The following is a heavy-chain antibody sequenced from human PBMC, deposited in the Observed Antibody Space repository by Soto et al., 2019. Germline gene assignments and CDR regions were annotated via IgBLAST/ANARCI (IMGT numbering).Heavy chain of an antibody. V-gene: IGHV4-59*01. J-gene: IGHJ3*02. CDR3: AREVVVVPAAIKGDAFDI. Sequence: SETLSLTCTVSGGSISSYYWSWIRQPPGKGLEWIGYIYYSGSTNYNPSLKSRVTISVDTSKNQFSLKLSSVTAADTAVYYCAREVVVVPAAIKGDAFDIWGQGTMVTVSS. CDR1: GGSISSYY. CDR2: IYYSGST. D-gene: IGHD2-2*02.